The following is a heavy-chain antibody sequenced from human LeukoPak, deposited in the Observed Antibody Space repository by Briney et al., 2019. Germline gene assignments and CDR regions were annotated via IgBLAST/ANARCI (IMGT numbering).Heavy chain of an antibody. D-gene: IGHD2-21*02. CDR2: INPNSGGT. CDR3: ARYGGDNAFDY. Sequence: EASVKVSCKASGYTFTGYYMHWVRQAPGQGLEWMGWINPNSGGTNHAQKFQGRVTMTRDTSISTAYMELSRLRSDDTAVYYCARYGGDNAFDYWGQGTLVTVSS. J-gene: IGHJ4*02. V-gene: IGHV1-2*02. CDR1: GYTFTGYY.